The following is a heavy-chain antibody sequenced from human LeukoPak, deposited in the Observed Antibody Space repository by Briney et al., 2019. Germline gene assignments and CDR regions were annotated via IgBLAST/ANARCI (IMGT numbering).Heavy chain of an antibody. CDR1: GFTVSSNY. CDR3: ATFPGAGY. V-gene: IGHV3-66*01. CDR2: IFGGGST. D-gene: IGHD3-10*01. Sequence: PGGSLRLSCAASGFTVSSNYMSWVRQAPGKGLEWVAVIFGGGSTYYADSVKGRVAISRDKSKNTLYLRLDSLRAEDTAVYYCATFPGAGYWGQGTLVTVSS. J-gene: IGHJ4*02.